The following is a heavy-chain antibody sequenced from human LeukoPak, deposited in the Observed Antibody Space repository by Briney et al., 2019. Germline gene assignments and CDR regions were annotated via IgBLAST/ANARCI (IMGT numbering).Heavy chain of an antibody. J-gene: IGHJ5*02. CDR2: INTNTGNP. V-gene: IGHV7-4-1*02. CDR3: ARAYYYDSSGYLWGFGGWFDP. CDR1: GYTFTSYA. D-gene: IGHD3-22*01. Sequence: ASVKVSCKASGYTFTSYAMNWVRQAPGQGLEWMGWINTNTGNPTYAQGFTGRFVFSLDTSVSTAYLQISSLKAEDTAVYYCARAYYYDSSGYLWGFGGWFDPWGQGTLVTVSS.